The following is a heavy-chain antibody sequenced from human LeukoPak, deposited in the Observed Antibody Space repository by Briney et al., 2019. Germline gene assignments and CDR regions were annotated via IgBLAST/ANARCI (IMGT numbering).Heavy chain of an antibody. CDR1: GGSFSGYY. CDR2: SNHSGST. J-gene: IGHJ4*02. CDR3: ARAVAGSYFDY. Sequence: SDTLSLTCAVYGGSFSGYYWSWIPEPPGKGLEWIGESNHSGSTNYNPSLKSRVTISVDTSKNQFSLKLSSVTAADTAVYYCARAVAGSYFDYWGQGTLVTVSS. V-gene: IGHV4-34*01. D-gene: IGHD6-19*01.